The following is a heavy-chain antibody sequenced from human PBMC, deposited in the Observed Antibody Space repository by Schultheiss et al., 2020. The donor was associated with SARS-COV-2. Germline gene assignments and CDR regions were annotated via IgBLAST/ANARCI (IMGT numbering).Heavy chain of an antibody. V-gene: IGHV1-18*01. D-gene: IGHD6-13*01. CDR3: AREGAAAGHNYYYYGMDV. CDR1: GGTFSSYA. CDR2: ISAYNGNT. J-gene: IGHJ6*02. Sequence: ASVKVSCKASGGTFSSYAISWVRQAPGQGLEWMGWISAYNGNTNYAQKLQGRVTMTTDTSTSTAYMELRSLRSDDTAVYYCAREGAAAGHNYYYYGMDVWGQGTTVTVSS.